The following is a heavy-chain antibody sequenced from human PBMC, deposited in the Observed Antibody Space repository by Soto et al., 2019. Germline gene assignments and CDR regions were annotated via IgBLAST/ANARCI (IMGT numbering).Heavy chain of an antibody. Sequence: GGSLRLSCAASGFTFSSYSMNWVRQAPGKGLEWVSSISSSSYIYYADSVKGRFTISRDNAKNSLYLQMNSLRAEDTAVYYCARSYCSSTSCYRAAFDIWGQGTMVTVSS. CDR3: ARSYCSSTSCYRAAFDI. D-gene: IGHD2-2*01. J-gene: IGHJ3*02. V-gene: IGHV3-21*01. CDR1: GFTFSSYS. CDR2: ISSSSYI.